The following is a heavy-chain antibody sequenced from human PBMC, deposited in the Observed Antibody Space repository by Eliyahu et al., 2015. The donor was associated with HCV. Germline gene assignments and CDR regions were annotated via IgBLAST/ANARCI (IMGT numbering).Heavy chain of an antibody. V-gene: IGHV4-38-2*01. CDR2: IDHSGST. Sequence: QVQLQESGPGLVKPSXTLSLXCAVSXYSIXSGYYWGWXRQPPGKGLEWIGTIDHSGSTSYNPSLKSRVTISVDTSKNQFSLRLSSVTAADTAIYYCVRKGNWAQDYWGQGTLVTVSS. CDR1: XYSIXSGYY. D-gene: IGHD3-16*01. CDR3: VRKGNWAQDY. J-gene: IGHJ4*02.